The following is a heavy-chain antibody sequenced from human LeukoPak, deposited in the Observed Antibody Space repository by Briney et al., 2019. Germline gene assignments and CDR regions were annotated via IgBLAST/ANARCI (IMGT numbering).Heavy chain of an antibody. CDR3: ARPGEGDNWNPWVV. J-gene: IGHJ4*02. D-gene: IGHD1-20*01. Sequence: GESLRLSCTASGFTFSNFWMGWVRQAPGKGLEWVSAISGSGGSTYYADSVKGRFTISRDNAKSSLYLQMNSLRAEDTAVYYCARPGEGDNWNPWVVWGQGTLVTVSS. V-gene: IGHV3-23*01. CDR2: ISGSGGST. CDR1: GFTFSNFW.